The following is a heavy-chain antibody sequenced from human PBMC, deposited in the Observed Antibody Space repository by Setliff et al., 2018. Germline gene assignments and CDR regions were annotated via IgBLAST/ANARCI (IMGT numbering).Heavy chain of an antibody. CDR2: IGASGHNT. D-gene: IGHD1-1*01. Sequence: GGSLRLSCAASTFTFSKYAVTWVRQAPGKGLQWVASIGASGHNTYYADFVKGRFTISRDNSGNTLYLLMNSLRGDDTASYYCARDGHNVYYFDYWGLGTLVTV. CDR1: TFTFSKYA. J-gene: IGHJ4*02. V-gene: IGHV3-23*01. CDR3: ARDGHNVYYFDY.